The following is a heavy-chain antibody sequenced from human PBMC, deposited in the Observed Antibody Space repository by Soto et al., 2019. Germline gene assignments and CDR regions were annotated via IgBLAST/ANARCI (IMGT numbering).Heavy chain of an antibody. CDR1: GYALTSYA. D-gene: IGHD3-9*01. CDR2: INAGNGNT. CDR3: AIVLTNEDRYFDWLSRFDY. J-gene: IGHJ4*02. V-gene: IGHV1-3*01. Sequence: GASVKVSCKDSGYALTSYALHWVRQAPGQRLEWMGWINAGNGNTKYSQKFQGRVTITRDTSASTAYMELSSLRSEDTAVYYCAIVLTNEDRYFDWLSRFDYWGQGTLVTVSS.